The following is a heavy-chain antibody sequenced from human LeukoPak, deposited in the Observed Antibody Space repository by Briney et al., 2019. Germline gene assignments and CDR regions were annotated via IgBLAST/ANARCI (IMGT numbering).Heavy chain of an antibody. CDR3: AREPNSPFDY. Sequence: GGSLRLSCAASGFTVSSNYMSWVRQAPGKGLEWVSFIYSGGSTYYADSVKGRFTISRDNSKNTLYLLMNSLRAEDTAVYYCAREPNSPFDYWGQGTLVTVSS. V-gene: IGHV3-66*01. CDR1: GFTVSSNY. J-gene: IGHJ4*02. CDR2: IYSGGST.